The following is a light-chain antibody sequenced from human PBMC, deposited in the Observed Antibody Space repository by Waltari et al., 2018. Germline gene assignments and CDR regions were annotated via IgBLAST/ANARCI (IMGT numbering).Light chain of an antibody. Sequence: SSELTQDPAVSVALGQTVRITCQGDSLRSDYASRYQQKPGQAPVLVIYGKNNRPSGIPDRFSGSSSGNTASLTITGAQAEDEADYYCNSRDSSGNPWVFGGGTKLTVL. CDR3: NSRDSSGNPWV. V-gene: IGLV3-19*01. CDR1: SLRSDY. CDR2: GKN. J-gene: IGLJ3*02.